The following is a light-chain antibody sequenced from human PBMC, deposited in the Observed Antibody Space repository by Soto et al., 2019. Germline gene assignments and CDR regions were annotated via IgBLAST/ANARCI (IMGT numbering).Light chain of an antibody. CDR1: SSDVGGYNY. V-gene: IGLV2-8*01. J-gene: IGLJ1*01. CDR2: EVS. Sequence: QSALTQPPSASGSPGQSVTISCTGTSSDVGGYNYVSWYQQHPGKAPKLMIYEVSKRPSGVPDRFSGSKSGNTASLTVSGLQAEDEADYYYNSYAGSNNFLFGTGTKLTVL. CDR3: NSYAGSNNFL.